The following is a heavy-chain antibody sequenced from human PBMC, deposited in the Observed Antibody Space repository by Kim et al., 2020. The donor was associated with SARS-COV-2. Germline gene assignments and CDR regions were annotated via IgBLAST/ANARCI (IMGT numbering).Heavy chain of an antibody. J-gene: IGHJ1*01. CDR1: GFTFGDFG. CDR3: AKDRPTLARGHLED. Sequence: GGALRLSCTVSGFTFGDFGMHWVRQTPGEGLEWVSCISWASSNIAYADSVRGRVTISRDNAKNSVYLQMDSLRAEDTALYYCAKDRPTLARGHLEDWGQG. CDR2: ISWASSNI. V-gene: IGHV3-9*01. D-gene: IGHD1-1*01.